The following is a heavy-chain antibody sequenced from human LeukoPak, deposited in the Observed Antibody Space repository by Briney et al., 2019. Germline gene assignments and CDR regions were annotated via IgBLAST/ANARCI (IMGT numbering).Heavy chain of an antibody. V-gene: IGHV3-21*01. D-gene: IGHD2-15*01. CDR1: GFTFSSYS. CDR3: ASSYCSGGSCYAFDY. CDR2: ISKSSSYI. J-gene: IGHJ4*02. Sequence: GGSLRLSCAASGFTFSSYSMNWVRQAPGKGLEWVSCISKSSSYIDYAGSVRGRFTISRDNAKNSLYLQMNSLRAEDTAVYYCASSYCSGGSCYAFDYWGQGTLVTVSS.